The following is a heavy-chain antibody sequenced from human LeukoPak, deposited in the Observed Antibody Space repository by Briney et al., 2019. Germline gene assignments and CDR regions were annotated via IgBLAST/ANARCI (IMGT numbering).Heavy chain of an antibody. CDR3: ARRFRVGDIHVDAFDM. D-gene: IGHD1-26*01. CDR1: GEFISSHY. J-gene: IGHJ3*02. CDR2: VFNSGTT. Sequence: PSETLSLTCTVSGEFISSHYWSWLRQPPGRGLEWVGYVFNSGTTDQNPSLKGRVTISLDTSKNHVSLRLTSVTAADTSVYYCARRFRVGDIHVDAFDMWGQGTMVTVSS. V-gene: IGHV4-59*11.